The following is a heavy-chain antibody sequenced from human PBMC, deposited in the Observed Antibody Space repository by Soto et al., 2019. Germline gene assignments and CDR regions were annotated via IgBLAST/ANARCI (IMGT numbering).Heavy chain of an antibody. J-gene: IGHJ6*04. CDR1: GGNFSSYA. D-gene: IGHD5-18*01. CDR2: IIPICATT. V-gene: IGHV1-69*01. Sequence: QVQLVQSGAEVTKPGSSVKVSCKASGGNFSSYAISWVRQAPGQGLKWMGGIIPICATTHYAQRFQGRDTITADECTSTGYIEMRSLRSDDTAVDYCARAHGDTAIVTPDYLYCMEVWGKGTTVTVSS. CDR3: ARAHGDTAIVTPDYLYCMEV.